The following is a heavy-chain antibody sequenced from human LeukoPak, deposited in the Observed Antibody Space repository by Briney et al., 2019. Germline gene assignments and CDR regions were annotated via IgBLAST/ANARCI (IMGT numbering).Heavy chain of an antibody. CDR2: ISAYNGDT. CDR3: ARDPSNTSGWYIYFDY. V-gene: IGHV1-18*01. J-gene: IGHJ4*02. CDR1: GYTFNRHG. Sequence: ASVKVSCKASGYTFNRHGIAWVRQAPGQGLEWMGWISAYNGDTKYAQKFQGRVTMTTDTSTSTAYMELWSLRSDDTAVYYCARDPSNTSGWYIYFDYWGQGTLVTVSS. D-gene: IGHD6-19*01.